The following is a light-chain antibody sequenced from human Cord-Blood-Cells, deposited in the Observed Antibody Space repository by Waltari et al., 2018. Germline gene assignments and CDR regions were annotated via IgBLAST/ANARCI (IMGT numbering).Light chain of an antibody. CDR3: CSYAGSSNWV. Sequence: QSALTQPASVSGSPGQSITISCTGTSSDVGSYNLGSWYKQHPGKAPKLMIYEGSNRPSGVSNRFSGSKSGNTASLTISGLQAEDEADYYCCSYAGSSNWVFGGGTKLTVL. J-gene: IGLJ3*02. CDR1: SSDVGSYNL. CDR2: EGS. V-gene: IGLV2-23*01.